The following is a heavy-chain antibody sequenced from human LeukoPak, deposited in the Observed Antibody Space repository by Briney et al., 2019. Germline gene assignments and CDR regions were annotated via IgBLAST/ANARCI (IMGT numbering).Heavy chain of an antibody. CDR2: IYYSGKT. V-gene: IGHV4-39*07. D-gene: IGHD4-17*01. CDR1: GGSISSSSYY. J-gene: IGHJ6*03. Sequence: PSETLSLTCTVSGGSISSSSYYWGWIRQPPGKGLEWIGSIYYSGKTYYNPSHKSRVTISVDTSKNQFSLKLSSVTAADTAVYYCARETRGDYVYHRGNFRRMVYYYYMDVWGKGTTVTVSS. CDR3: ARETRGDYVYHRGNFRRMVYYYYMDV.